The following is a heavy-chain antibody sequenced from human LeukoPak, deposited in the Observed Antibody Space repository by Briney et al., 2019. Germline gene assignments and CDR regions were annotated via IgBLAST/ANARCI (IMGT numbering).Heavy chain of an antibody. V-gene: IGHV5-51*01. Sequence: GESLKISCKGSGYRFPTYWIAWVRPMPGKGVGWMGIIYPDESNIRYSPSFQGQVTISADKSISTAYLQWSSLKASDTAMYYCARPPSRGYSSSFEYWGQGTLVTVSS. D-gene: IGHD2-2*03. CDR3: ARPPSRGYSSSFEY. CDR1: GYRFPTYW. J-gene: IGHJ4*02. CDR2: IYPDESNI.